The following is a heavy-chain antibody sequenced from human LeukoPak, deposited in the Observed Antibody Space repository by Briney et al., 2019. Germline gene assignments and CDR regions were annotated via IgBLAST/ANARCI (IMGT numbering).Heavy chain of an antibody. J-gene: IGHJ4*02. V-gene: IGHV3-23*01. D-gene: IGHD4-23*01. CDR1: EFTFIAYA. CDR3: ARGGGSSGFDC. CDR2: ISSSGGGT. Sequence: PGQSLRLSCAAAEFTFIAYAMSWVRQAPGKGLEWVSAISSSGGGTYYADSVKGRFAISRDNSKNSLHMQMSSLRVEDTAVYYCARGGGSSGFDCWGQGTLLTVSS.